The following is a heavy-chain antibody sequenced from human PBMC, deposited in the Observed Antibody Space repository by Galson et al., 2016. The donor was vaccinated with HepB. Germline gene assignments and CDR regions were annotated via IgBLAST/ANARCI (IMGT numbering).Heavy chain of an antibody. Sequence: SLRLSCAASGFTISPYWMSWVRQTPGKGLEWVAIIKHDGSEEYYVDSVKGRFTVPRDNAKNSLYLEMNSLRAEDSSLYFCARDSGFCRTIYCRGDAYDLWGQGTMVTVSS. CDR3: ARDSGFCRTIYCRGDAYDL. CDR2: IKHDGSEE. CDR1: GFTISPYW. J-gene: IGHJ3*01. D-gene: IGHD6-25*01. V-gene: IGHV3-7*01.